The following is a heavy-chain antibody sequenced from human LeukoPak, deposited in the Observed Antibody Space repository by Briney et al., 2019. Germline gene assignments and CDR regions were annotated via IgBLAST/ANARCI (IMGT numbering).Heavy chain of an antibody. V-gene: IGHV1-2*06. Sequence: ASVKVSCKASGYTFTGYYMHWVQQAPGQGLEWMGRINPNSGGTNYAQKFQGRVTMTRDTSISTAYMELSRLRSDDTAVYYCARANLDHGAFYFDYWGQGTLVTASS. CDR2: INPNSGGT. CDR3: ARANLDHGAFYFDY. D-gene: IGHD4-17*01. J-gene: IGHJ4*02. CDR1: GYTFTGYY.